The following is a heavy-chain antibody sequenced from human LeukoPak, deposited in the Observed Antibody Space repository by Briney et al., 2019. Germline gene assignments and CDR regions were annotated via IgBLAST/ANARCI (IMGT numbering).Heavy chain of an antibody. CDR1: GYTFTGYY. Sequence: VASVKVSCKASGYTFTGYYMHWVPQAPGQGVGWMGWINPNSGGTNYAQKFQGRVTMTRDTSISTAYMELSRLRSDDTAVYYCARGNTMVRGVIKGFQHWGQGTLVTVSS. CDR3: ARGNTMVRGVIKGFQH. D-gene: IGHD3-10*01. CDR2: INPNSGGT. V-gene: IGHV1-2*02. J-gene: IGHJ1*01.